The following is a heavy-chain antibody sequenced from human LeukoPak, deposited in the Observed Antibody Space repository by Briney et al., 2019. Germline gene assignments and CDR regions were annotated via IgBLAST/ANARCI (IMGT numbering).Heavy chain of an antibody. D-gene: IGHD5-18*01. CDR2: IYSGGTT. CDR1: GFTVSSNY. J-gene: IGHJ4*02. CDR3: ARDPPAVTANTYG. V-gene: IGHV3-66*01. Sequence: GGSLRLSCAASGFTVSSNYMNWVRQAPGKGLEWVSLIYSGGTTYYADSVKGRFTISRDGSKNTLYLQMNSLRVEDTAVYYCARDPPAVTANTYGWGQGTLVTVSS.